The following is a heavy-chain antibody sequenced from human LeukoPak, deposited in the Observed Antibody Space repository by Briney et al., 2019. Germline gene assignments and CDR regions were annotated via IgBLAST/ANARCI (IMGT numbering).Heavy chain of an antibody. V-gene: IGHV5-51*01. J-gene: IGHJ5*02. CDR2: IYPGDSDT. Sequence: GESLKISCKGSGYSFTSYWIGWVRQMPGKGLEGMGIIYPGDSDTRYSPSFQGHVTISADKSISTAYLQWSSLKASDTAIYYCARLWGSSFPREGNWFDPWGQGTLVTVSS. D-gene: IGHD6-6*01. CDR1: GYSFTSYW. CDR3: ARLWGSSFPREGNWFDP.